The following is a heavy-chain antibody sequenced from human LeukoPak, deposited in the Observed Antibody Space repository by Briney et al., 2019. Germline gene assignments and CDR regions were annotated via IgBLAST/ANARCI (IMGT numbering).Heavy chain of an antibody. CDR3: AKDISRGFDY. Sequence: GGSLRLSCAASGFTFSSYWMHWVRQTPGEGLVWVSRVNSDGSSTSYADSVKGRFTISRDNAKNTLYLQMNSLRAEDTAVYYCAKDISRGFDYWGQGTLVTVSS. CDR2: VNSDGSST. CDR1: GFTFSSYW. D-gene: IGHD3-10*01. V-gene: IGHV3-74*01. J-gene: IGHJ4*02.